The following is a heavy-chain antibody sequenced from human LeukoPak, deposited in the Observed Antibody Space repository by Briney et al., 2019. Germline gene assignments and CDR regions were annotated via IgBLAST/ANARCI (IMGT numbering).Heavy chain of an antibody. J-gene: IGHJ4*02. V-gene: IGHV3-21*01. Sequence: GGSLRLSCAASGFTFSSYSMNWVRQAPGKGLEWVSSISSSSSYIYYADSVKGRFTISRDNAKNSLYLQMNSLRAEDTAVYYCARLAGYGSGSYYVDYWGQGTLVTVSS. CDR1: GFTFSSYS. D-gene: IGHD3-10*01. CDR3: ARLAGYGSGSYYVDY. CDR2: ISSSSSYI.